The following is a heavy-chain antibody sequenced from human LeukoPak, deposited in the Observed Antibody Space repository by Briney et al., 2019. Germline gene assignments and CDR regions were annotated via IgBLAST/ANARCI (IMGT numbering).Heavy chain of an antibody. CDR1: GFTFSSYS. J-gene: IGHJ4*02. CDR3: ASHQLERLVFDY. CDR2: ISSSSSYI. V-gene: IGHV3-21*01. D-gene: IGHD1-1*01. Sequence: GGSLRLSCAASGFTFSSYSMNWVRQAPGKGLEWVSSISSSSSYIYYADSVKGRFTISRDNAKNSLYLQMNSLRAEDTAVYYCASHQLERLVFDYWGQGTLVTVSS.